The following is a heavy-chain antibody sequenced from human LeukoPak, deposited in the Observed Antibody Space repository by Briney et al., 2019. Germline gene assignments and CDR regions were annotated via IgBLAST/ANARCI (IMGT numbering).Heavy chain of an antibody. CDR3: ARNYYGSGIQYDWFDP. D-gene: IGHD3-10*01. CDR1: GGSISSGGYY. CDR2: IYYSGST. V-gene: IGHV4-31*03. Sequence: PSQTLSLTCTVSGGSISSGGYYWSWIRQHPGKGLEWIGYIYYSGSTYYNPSLKSRVTISVDTSKNQFSLELSSVTAADTAVYYCARNYYGSGIQYDWFDPWGQGTLVTVSS. J-gene: IGHJ5*02.